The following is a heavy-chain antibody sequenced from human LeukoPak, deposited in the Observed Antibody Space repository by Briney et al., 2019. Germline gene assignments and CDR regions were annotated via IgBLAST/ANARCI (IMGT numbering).Heavy chain of an antibody. V-gene: IGHV1-2*02. CDR1: GYTFTGYY. CDR2: IYPNSGGT. J-gene: IGHJ5*02. D-gene: IGHD5-18*01. Sequence: ASVKVSCKASGYTFTGYYMHWVRQAPGQGLEWMGWIYPNSGGTNYAQKFQGRVTMTRDTSISTAYMELSRLRSDDTAVYYCARDHVDTAMVTPNWFDPWGQGTLVTVSS. CDR3: ARDHVDTAMVTPNWFDP.